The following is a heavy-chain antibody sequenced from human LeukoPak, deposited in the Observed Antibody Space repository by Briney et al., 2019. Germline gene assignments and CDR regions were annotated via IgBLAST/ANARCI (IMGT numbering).Heavy chain of an antibody. CDR2: INHSGST. V-gene: IGHV4-34*01. CDR3: AREDPSGYYYYMDV. D-gene: IGHD3-10*01. Sequence: TSETLSLTCAVYGGSFSGYYWSWIRQPPGKGLEWIGEINHSGSTNYNPSLKSRVTISVDTSKNQFSLKLSSVTAADTAVYYCAREDPSGYYYYMDVWGKGTTVTFSS. CDR1: GGSFSGYY. J-gene: IGHJ6*03.